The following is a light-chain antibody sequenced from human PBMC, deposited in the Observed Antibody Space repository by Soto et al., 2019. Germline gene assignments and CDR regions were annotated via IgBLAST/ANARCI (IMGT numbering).Light chain of an antibody. V-gene: IGLV2-14*01. CDR1: SSDVGGYKY. Sequence: QSVLTQPASVSGSPGQSITISCTGTSSDVGGYKYVSWYQQHPGKAPKLMIYEVSNWPSGVSNRFSGSKSGNTASLTISGLQAEDEADYYCNSYTSSSTWVFGGGTKVTVL. J-gene: IGLJ3*02. CDR2: EVS. CDR3: NSYTSSSTWV.